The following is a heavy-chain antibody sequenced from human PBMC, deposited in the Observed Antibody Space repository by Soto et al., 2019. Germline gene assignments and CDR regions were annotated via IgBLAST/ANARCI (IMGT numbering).Heavy chain of an antibody. Sequence: SVKVSCKASGGTFSSYAISWVRQAPGQGLEWMGGIIPIFGTANYAQKFQGRVTITADESTSTAYMELSSLRSEDTAVYYCATPLSFTADGCSRVSNWYFDLWGRGTQVTVSS. J-gene: IGHJ2*01. V-gene: IGHV1-69*13. CDR2: IIPIFGTA. CDR3: ATPLSFTADGCSRVSNWYFDL. CDR1: GGTFSSYA. D-gene: IGHD2-15*01.